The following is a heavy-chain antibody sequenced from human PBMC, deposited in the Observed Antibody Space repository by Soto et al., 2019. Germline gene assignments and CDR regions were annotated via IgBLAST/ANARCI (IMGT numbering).Heavy chain of an antibody. J-gene: IGHJ5*02. CDR2: ISSSCSTI. Sequence: GGSLRLSCAASGFTFSDYYMSWIRQAPGKGLEWVSYISSSCSTIYYADSVKGRFTISRDNAKNSLYLQMNSLRAEDTAVYYCARDGNGYSSSAGVDGGDPWGQGTLVTVSS. CDR3: ARDGNGYSSSAGVDGGDP. CDR1: GFTFSDYY. D-gene: IGHD6-13*01. V-gene: IGHV3-11*01.